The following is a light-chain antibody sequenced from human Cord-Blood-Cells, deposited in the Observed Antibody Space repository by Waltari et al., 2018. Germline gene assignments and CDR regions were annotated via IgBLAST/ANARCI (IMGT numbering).Light chain of an antibody. V-gene: IGKV3-11*01. J-gene: IGKJ2*01. Sequence: EIVLTQSPATLSLSTGERATLSCRDSQSVSSYLAWYQQKPGQAPRLLIYDASNRATGIPARFSGSGSGTDFTLTISSLEPEDFAVYYCQQRSNWYTFGQGTKLEIK. CDR1: QSVSSY. CDR3: QQRSNWYT. CDR2: DAS.